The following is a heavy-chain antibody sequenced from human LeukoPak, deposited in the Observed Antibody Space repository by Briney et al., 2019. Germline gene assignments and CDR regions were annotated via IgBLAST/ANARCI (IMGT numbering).Heavy chain of an antibody. Sequence: SETPSLTCTVSGGFISGYSWSWMRQPPGKGLEWIGCLDYGGSTNYNPSLKSRVTVSIDTSKNQFSLRLTSVTAADTAVYYCARGRAFDVWGKGQWSPSLQ. CDR3: ARGRAFDV. V-gene: IGHV4-59*01. CDR2: LDYGGST. J-gene: IGHJ3*01. CDR1: GGFISGYS.